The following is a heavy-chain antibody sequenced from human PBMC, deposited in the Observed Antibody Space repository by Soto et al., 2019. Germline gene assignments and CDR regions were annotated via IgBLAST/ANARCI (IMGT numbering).Heavy chain of an antibody. CDR3: AKGGYDFWSANWFDP. CDR2: ISWNSGSI. J-gene: IGHJ5*02. D-gene: IGHD3-3*01. CDR1: GFNFNHYT. V-gene: IGHV3-9*01. Sequence: GGSLRLSCAASGFNFNHYTMSWVRQVPGKGLEWVSGISWNSGSIGYADSVKGRFTISRDNAKNSLYLQMNSLRAEDTALYYCAKGGYDFWSANWFDPWGQGTLVTVSS.